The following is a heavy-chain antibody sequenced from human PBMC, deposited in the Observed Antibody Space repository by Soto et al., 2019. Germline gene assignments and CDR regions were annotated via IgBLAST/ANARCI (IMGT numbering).Heavy chain of an antibody. CDR2: IRSRGDRT. D-gene: IGHD3-10*01. Sequence: QAPGKGLEWVSVIRSRGDRTYYADSVEGRFTISRDNSRSILYLEMRNLRPYDTAVYYCAKQQGPGTPYYYAMDVWGQGTTVTVS. CDR3: AKQQGPGTPYYYAMDV. V-gene: IGHV3-23*01. J-gene: IGHJ6*02.